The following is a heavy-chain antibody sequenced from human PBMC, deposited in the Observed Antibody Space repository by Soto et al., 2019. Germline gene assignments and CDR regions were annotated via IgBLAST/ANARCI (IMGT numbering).Heavy chain of an antibody. J-gene: IGHJ4*02. CDR2: IGYDGNSK. D-gene: IGHD7-27*01. V-gene: IGHV3-33*01. CDR3: ARDSSSGEGFDF. CDR1: GFTFSSYG. Sequence: QVQLVESGGGVVQPGRSLRLSCAASGFTFSSYGMHWVRQAPGKGLEWMAVIGYDGNSKDYGDSVRGRFTVSRDNSKNTLYLQMDSLRAEDTAVYYCARDSSSGEGFDFWGQGTLVTVSS.